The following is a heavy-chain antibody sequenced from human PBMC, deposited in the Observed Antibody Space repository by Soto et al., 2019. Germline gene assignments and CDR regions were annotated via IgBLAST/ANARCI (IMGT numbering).Heavy chain of an antibody. V-gene: IGHV4-4*07. D-gene: IGHD3-10*01. CDR3: ARVRDYGLGTNRHYYGMDV. Sequence: SETLSLTCTVSGGSISGYYWSWIRQPAGKGLEWIGRLYTMGSTNYNPSLQSRVTMSVDTSKNEFSLKVGSVTAADTAVYFCARVRDYGLGTNRHYYGMDVWGQGTTVTVSS. CDR1: GGSISGYY. J-gene: IGHJ6*02. CDR2: LYTMGST.